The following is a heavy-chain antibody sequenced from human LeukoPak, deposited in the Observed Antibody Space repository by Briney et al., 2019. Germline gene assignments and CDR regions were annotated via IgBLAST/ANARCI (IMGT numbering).Heavy chain of an antibody. CDR3: ARLLWRRSDYYYYYMDV. Sequence: FYSGPTYYTPSLKSRDTISVETSKNKFSLKLSSVTAADTAVYYCARLLWRRSDYYYYYMDVWGKGTTVTVSS. V-gene: IGHV4-39*07. CDR2: FYSGPT. J-gene: IGHJ6*03. D-gene: IGHD3-16*01.